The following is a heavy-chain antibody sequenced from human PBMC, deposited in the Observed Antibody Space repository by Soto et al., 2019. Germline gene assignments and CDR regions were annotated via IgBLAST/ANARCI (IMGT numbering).Heavy chain of an antibody. CDR1: GFTFSSYA. D-gene: IGHD6-13*01. CDR3: ARERAIAATGLFYY. V-gene: IGHV3-23*01. J-gene: IGHJ4*02. Sequence: EVQLLESGGGLVQPGGSLRLSCAASGFTFSSYAMSWVRQTPGKGLEWVSAISGSGGSTYYADSVKGRFTISRDNSKKTLFLQMNSLRPEDTAVYYCARERAIAATGLFYYWGQGTLVTVSS. CDR2: ISGSGGST.